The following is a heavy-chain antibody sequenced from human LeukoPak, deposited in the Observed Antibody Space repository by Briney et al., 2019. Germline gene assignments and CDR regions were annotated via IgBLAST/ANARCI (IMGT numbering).Heavy chain of an antibody. CDR3: TRSQEGYYYYYMDV. J-gene: IGHJ6*03. CDR2: IRSKANSYAT. Sequence: GGSLRLSCAASGFTFSSYWMHWVRQAPGKGLEWVGRIRSKANSYATAYAASVKGRFTISRDDSKNTAYLQMNSLKTEDTAVYYCTRSQEGYYYYYMDVWGKGTTVTVSS. CDR1: GFTFSSYW. V-gene: IGHV3-73*01.